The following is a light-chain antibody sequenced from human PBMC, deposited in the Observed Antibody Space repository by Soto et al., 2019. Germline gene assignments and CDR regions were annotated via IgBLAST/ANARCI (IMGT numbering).Light chain of an antibody. CDR3: CSYAGSYNVV. V-gene: IGLV2-11*01. CDR1: SSDVGGYNY. CDR2: DVS. J-gene: IGLJ2*01. Sequence: QSVLTQPRPVSGSPGQSVTISCTGTSSDVGGYNYVSWYQQHPGKAPKLMIFDVSKRPSGVPDRFSGSKSDNTASLTISGLQAEDEADYYCCSYAGSYNVVFGGGTKLTVL.